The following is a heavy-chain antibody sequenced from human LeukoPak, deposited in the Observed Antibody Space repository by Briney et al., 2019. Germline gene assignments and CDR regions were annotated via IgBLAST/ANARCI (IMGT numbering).Heavy chain of an antibody. J-gene: IGHJ3*02. V-gene: IGHV4-34*01. CDR3: ARNNFNGFDI. D-gene: IGHD1-20*01. Sequence: SETLSLTCAVYGGSFSGYYWSWIRQPPGKGLKWIGEINYSGSTNYNPSLKSRVTISVDTSKNQFSLKLSSVTPADTAVYYCARNNFNGFDIWGQGTMVTVSS. CDR1: GGSFSGYY. CDR2: INYSGST.